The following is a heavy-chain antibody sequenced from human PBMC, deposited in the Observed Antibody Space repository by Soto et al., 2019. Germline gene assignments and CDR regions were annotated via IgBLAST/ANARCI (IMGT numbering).Heavy chain of an antibody. D-gene: IGHD3-3*01. CDR1: GFTFSSYA. CDR3: AKSTRITIFGVVIAPHYYYGMDV. CDR2: ISGSGGST. Sequence: PGGSLRLSCAASGFTFSSYAMSWVRQAPGKGLEWVSAISGSGGSTYYADSVKGRFTISRDNSKNTLYLQMNSLRAEDTAVYYCAKSTRITIFGVVIAPHYYYGMDVWGQGTTVTVSS. V-gene: IGHV3-23*01. J-gene: IGHJ6*02.